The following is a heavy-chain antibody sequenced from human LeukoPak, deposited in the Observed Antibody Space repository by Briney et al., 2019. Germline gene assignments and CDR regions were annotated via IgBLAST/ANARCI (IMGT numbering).Heavy chain of an antibody. CDR1: GYSFTRYW. V-gene: IGHV5-51*01. J-gene: IGHJ6*02. CDR2: IYPDDSDT. D-gene: IGHD2-15*01. Sequence: AESLKSSCKGSGYSFTRYWIGWVRQMPGKGLEWMVIIYPDDSDTRYSPSFRGQVTIFADKSINTAYLQWISLKASDTAMYYCARLGYCSGGSCYSDYYYGMDVWGRGTTVSVTS. CDR3: ARLGYCSGGSCYSDYYYGMDV.